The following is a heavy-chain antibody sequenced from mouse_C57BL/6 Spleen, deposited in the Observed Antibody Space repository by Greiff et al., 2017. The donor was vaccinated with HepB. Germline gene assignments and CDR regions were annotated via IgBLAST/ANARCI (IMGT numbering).Heavy chain of an antibody. V-gene: IGHV1-59*01. Sequence: QVQLQQPGAELVRPGTSVKLSCKASGYTFTSYWMHWVKQRPGQGLEWIGVIDPSDSYTNYNQKFKGKATLTVDTSSSTAYMQLSSLTSEDSAVYYCAPKIGLRQYDDWGQGILVTVSA. J-gene: IGHJ3*01. CDR2: IDPSDSYT. CDR1: GYTFTSYW. D-gene: IGHD2-4*01. CDR3: APKIGLRQYDD.